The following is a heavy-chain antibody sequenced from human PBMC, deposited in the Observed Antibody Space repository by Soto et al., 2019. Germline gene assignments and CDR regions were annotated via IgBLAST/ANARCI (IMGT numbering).Heavy chain of an antibody. J-gene: IGHJ6*02. Sequence: QVQLVESGGGVVQPGRSLRLSCAASGFTFSSYGMHWVRQAPGKGLEWVAVIWYDGSNKYYADSVKGRFTISRDNSKNTLYLQMNSLRAEDTAVYYCARDFATVAGTLYYYYGMDVWGQGTTVTVSS. CDR2: IWYDGSNK. V-gene: IGHV3-33*01. CDR1: GFTFSSYG. CDR3: ARDFATVAGTLYYYYGMDV. D-gene: IGHD6-19*01.